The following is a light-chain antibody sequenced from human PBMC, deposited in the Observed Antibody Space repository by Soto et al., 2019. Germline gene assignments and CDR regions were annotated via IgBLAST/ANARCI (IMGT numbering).Light chain of an antibody. J-gene: IGKJ2*01. CDR3: KQFNILYT. CDR2: DAS. V-gene: IGKV1-5*01. CDR1: ENIDKW. Sequence: DIQMSQSPSTLSASVGDRVTITCRASENIDKWLAWYQQKPGRAPKLLIHDASTLESGVPSRFSGSGSGTEFTLTITSLQPEDFATYYCKQFNILYTFGQGTKLEI.